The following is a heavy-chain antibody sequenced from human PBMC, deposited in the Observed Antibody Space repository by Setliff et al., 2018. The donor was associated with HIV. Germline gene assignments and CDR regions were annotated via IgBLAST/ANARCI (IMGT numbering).Heavy chain of an antibody. CDR1: GYTFTAYY. CDR3: AKQGYADSLYALDV. J-gene: IGHJ3*01. Sequence: ASVKVSCKTSGYTFTAYYIYWARQAPGHGLELMGRIHPNTGSTNYLQKFQGRVSITRDTSMSTVYMTLTGLTSDDTAVYYCAKQGYADSLYALDVWGQGTMVTVSS. D-gene: IGHD3-16*01. V-gene: IGHV1-2*06. CDR2: IHPNTGST.